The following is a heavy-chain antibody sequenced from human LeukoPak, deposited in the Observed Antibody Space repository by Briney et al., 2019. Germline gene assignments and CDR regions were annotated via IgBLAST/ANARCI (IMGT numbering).Heavy chain of an antibody. D-gene: IGHD3-22*01. Sequence: ASVKVSCKASGYTFTGYYMHWVRQAPGQGLEWMGWINPNSGGTNYAQKFQGRVNMTRDMSTSTVYMELSSLRSEDTAVYYCARDPPTDSSGYVFDPWGQGTLVTVSS. CDR3: ARDPPTDSSGYVFDP. CDR2: INPNSGGT. J-gene: IGHJ5*02. V-gene: IGHV1-2*02. CDR1: GYTFTGYY.